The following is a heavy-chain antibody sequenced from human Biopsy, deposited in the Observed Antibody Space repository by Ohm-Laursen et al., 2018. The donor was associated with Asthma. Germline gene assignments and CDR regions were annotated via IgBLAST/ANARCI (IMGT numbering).Heavy chain of an antibody. Sequence: SVKVSCKSLGGTFNTYVIGWVRQAPGQGLEWMGGINSVFGTTTYPQKFQDRVTITADDSTSTVYMELGSLRSEDTAVYYCARKAGSCISRTCYSLDFWGHGTLVTVSS. CDR2: INSVFGTT. CDR3: ARKAGSCISRTCYSLDF. CDR1: GGTFNTYV. D-gene: IGHD2-2*01. V-gene: IGHV1-69*13. J-gene: IGHJ4*01.